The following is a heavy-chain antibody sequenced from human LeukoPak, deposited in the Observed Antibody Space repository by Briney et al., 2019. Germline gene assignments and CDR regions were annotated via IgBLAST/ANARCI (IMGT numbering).Heavy chain of an antibody. Sequence: PSETLSLACTVSGVSISSYYWGWIRQPPGKGLEWIGYVFYSGSTSYNPSLKSRLTISADTSKNQFSLKLSSVTAADTAVYYCARGLHSRSSGRRFDVFEIWGQGTMVTVSS. D-gene: IGHD6-6*01. J-gene: IGHJ3*02. CDR2: VFYSGST. V-gene: IGHV4-59*01. CDR3: ARGLHSRSSGRRFDVFEI. CDR1: GVSISSYY.